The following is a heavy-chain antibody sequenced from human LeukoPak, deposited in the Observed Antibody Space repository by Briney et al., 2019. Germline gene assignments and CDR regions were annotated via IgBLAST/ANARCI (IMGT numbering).Heavy chain of an antibody. CDR3: ARVKAGATVENFYYYYMDV. CDR2: ITSTSTYI. J-gene: IGHJ6*03. Sequence: GGSLRLSCAASGFAFSTYSMTWVRQAPGKGLEWVSSITSTSTYIKYADSVKGRFTISRDNAKNSLYLQMNSLRAEDTAVHYCARVKAGATVENFYYYYMDVWGKGTTVTVSS. CDR1: GFAFSTYS. V-gene: IGHV3-21*01. D-gene: IGHD1/OR15-1a*01.